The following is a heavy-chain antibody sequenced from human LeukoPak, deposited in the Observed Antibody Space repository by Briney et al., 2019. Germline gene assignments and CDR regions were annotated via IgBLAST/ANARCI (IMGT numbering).Heavy chain of an antibody. CDR1: GYTFTSYG. V-gene: IGHV1-18*01. Sequence: ASVKVSCKASGYTFTSYGISWVRQAAGQGLEWMGWISAYNGNTNYAQKLQGRVTMTTDTSTNTAYKERRSLRSDDTAVYYCASGTRYYDSSGYFDAFDIWGQGTMVTVSS. CDR2: ISAYNGNT. CDR3: ASGTRYYDSSGYFDAFDI. J-gene: IGHJ3*02. D-gene: IGHD3-22*01.